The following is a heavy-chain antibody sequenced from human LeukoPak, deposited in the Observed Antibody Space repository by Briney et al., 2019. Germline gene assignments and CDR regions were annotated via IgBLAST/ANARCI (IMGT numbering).Heavy chain of an antibody. D-gene: IGHD6-19*01. CDR3: ARGYSSGWWGYYFDY. J-gene: IGHJ4*02. Sequence: GGSLRLSCAASGFSLSNYAMTWVRQAPGKGLGWVSGISGSGGSTYYADSVKGRFTISRDNSKNTLYLQMNSLRAEDTAVYYCARGYSSGWWGYYFDYWGQGTLVTVSS. V-gene: IGHV3-23*01. CDR1: GFSLSNYA. CDR2: ISGSGGST.